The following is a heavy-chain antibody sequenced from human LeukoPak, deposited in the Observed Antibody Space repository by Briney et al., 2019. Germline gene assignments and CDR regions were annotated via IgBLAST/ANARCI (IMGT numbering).Heavy chain of an antibody. Sequence: QPGGPLRLSCAASGFTFSSYWMSWVRQAPGKGLEWVANIKQDGSEKYYVDSVKGRFTISRDNAKNSLYLQMNSLRAEDTAVYYCAQECVDSSGYYSVPNYFDPWGQGTLVTVSS. CDR3: AQECVDSSGYYSVPNYFDP. V-gene: IGHV3-7*01. J-gene: IGHJ5*02. CDR2: IKQDGSEK. D-gene: IGHD3-22*01. CDR1: GFTFSSYW.